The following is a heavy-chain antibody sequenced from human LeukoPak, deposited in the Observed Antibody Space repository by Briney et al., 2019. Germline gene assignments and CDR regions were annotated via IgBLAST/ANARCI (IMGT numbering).Heavy chain of an antibody. CDR1: GGSISSSSYY. Sequence: SETLSLTCTVSGGSISSSSYYWGWIRQPRGKGLEWIGSIYYSGSTYYNPSLQSRVTISVDTSKNQFSLKLSSVTAADTAVYYCARACGGDCYLIWGQGTMVTVSS. J-gene: IGHJ3*02. CDR3: ARACGGDCYLI. V-gene: IGHV4-39*07. CDR2: IYYSGST. D-gene: IGHD2-21*02.